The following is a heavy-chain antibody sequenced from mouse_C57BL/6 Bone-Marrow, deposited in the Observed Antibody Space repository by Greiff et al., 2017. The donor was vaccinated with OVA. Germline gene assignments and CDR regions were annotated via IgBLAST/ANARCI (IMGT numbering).Heavy chain of an antibody. D-gene: IGHD1-1*01. J-gene: IGHJ2*01. CDR2: IDPGNSDT. CDR3: TRKDYYYGCSY. Sequence: VQLQQSGTELARPGASVKMSCKTSGYTFTSYWMHWVKQRPGQGLEWIGAIDPGNSDTRYNQKFKGKAKLTAVTSASTAYMALSSLTNEDSAVYYGTRKDYYYGCSYWGQGTTLTVSA. CDR1: GYTFTSYW. V-gene: IGHV1-5*01.